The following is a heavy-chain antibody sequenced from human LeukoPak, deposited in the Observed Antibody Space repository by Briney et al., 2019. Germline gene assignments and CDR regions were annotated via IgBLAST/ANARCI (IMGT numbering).Heavy chain of an antibody. D-gene: IGHD3-22*01. V-gene: IGHV1-18*01. CDR2: ISAYNGNT. Sequence: ASVKVSCKASGYTFTSYGISWVRQAPGQGLEWMGWISAYNGNTNYAQKLQGRVTMTTDISTSTAYMELRSLRSDDTAVYYCARDTYYYDSSGYGKGEYYFDYWGQGTLVTVSS. J-gene: IGHJ4*02. CDR3: ARDTYYYDSSGYGKGEYYFDY. CDR1: GYTFTSYG.